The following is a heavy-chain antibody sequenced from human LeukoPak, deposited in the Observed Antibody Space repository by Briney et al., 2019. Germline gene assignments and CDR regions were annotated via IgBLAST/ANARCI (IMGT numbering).Heavy chain of an antibody. CDR2: IKSKTDGGTT. CDR3: TTDLSSGWYPGFDY. CDR1: GFTFSNAW. J-gene: IGHJ4*02. D-gene: IGHD6-19*01. Sequence: GGSLRLSCAASGFTFSNAWMSWVRQAPGKGLEWVGRIKSKTDGGTTDYAAPVKGRFTISGDDSKNTLYLQMNSLKTEDTAVYYCTTDLSSGWYPGFDYWGQGTLVTVSS. V-gene: IGHV3-15*01.